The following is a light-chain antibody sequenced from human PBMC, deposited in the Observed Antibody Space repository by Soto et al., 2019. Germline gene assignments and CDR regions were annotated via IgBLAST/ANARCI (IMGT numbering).Light chain of an antibody. Sequence: QSVLTQPSSASGTPGQRITISCSGSSSNIGNNIVNWYQHLPGTAPKLLIYSNSQRPSGVPDRFSGSKSDTSASLAISGLQSEDEADYYCAAWDDSLNGVVFGGGT. CDR3: AAWDDSLNGVV. J-gene: IGLJ2*01. CDR1: SSNIGNNI. V-gene: IGLV1-44*01. CDR2: SNS.